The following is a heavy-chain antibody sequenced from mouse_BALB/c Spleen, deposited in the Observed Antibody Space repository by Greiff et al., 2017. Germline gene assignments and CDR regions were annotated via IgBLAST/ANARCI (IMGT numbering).Heavy chain of an antibody. Sequence: EVQLVESGGDLVKPGGSLKLSCAASGFTFSSYGMSWVRQTPDKRLEWVATISSGGSYTYYPDSVKGRFTISRDNAKNTLYLQMSSLKSEDTAMYYGARQYGSIEYYFDYWGQGTTLTVSS. V-gene: IGHV5-6*01. CDR3: ARQYGSIEYYFDY. CDR2: ISSGGSYT. D-gene: IGHD1-1*01. J-gene: IGHJ2*01. CDR1: GFTFSSYG.